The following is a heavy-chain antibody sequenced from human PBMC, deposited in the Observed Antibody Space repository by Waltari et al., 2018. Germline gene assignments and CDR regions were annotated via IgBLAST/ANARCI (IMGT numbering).Heavy chain of an antibody. CDR2: IDGDGGVT. J-gene: IGHJ4*02. D-gene: IGHD6-13*01. V-gene: IGHV3-74*01. Sequence: EEQIVETGGGLVQPGDSLRVSCTVSGFTFRSYWMHWVRQGPGQGLGGGSRIDGDGGVTNYADFVRGRFTISRDNAKDTVYLQRNNLRVEDTAVYYCARVISSRAGKGIDYWGQGTLVTVSS. CDR3: ARVISSRAGKGIDY. CDR1: GFTFRSYW.